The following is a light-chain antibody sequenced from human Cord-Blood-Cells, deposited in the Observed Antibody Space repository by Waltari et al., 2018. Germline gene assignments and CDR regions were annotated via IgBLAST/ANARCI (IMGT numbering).Light chain of an antibody. V-gene: IGLV2-23*02. J-gene: IGLJ1*01. CDR1: SSDGGSYNL. Sequence: QSALTQPASVSGSPGQSITISCTGTSSDGGSYNLVSWYQQHPGKAPKLMIYEVSKRPSGVSNRFSGSKSGNTASLTISGLQAEDEADYYCCSYAGSTLYVFGTGTKVTVL. CDR2: EVS. CDR3: CSYAGSTLYV.